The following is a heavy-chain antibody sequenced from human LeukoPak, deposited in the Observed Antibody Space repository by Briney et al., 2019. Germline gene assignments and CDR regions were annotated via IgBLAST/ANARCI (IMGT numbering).Heavy chain of an antibody. D-gene: IGHD4-17*01. CDR2: INPNSGGT. CDR3: AREVYGDYYFDY. V-gene: IGHV1-2*02. J-gene: IGHJ4*02. Sequence: ASVKVSCKASGYTFTGYYMHWVRQAPGQGLEWMGWINPNSGGTNYAQKFQGRVTMTRDTSISTAYMELSRLRSDDTAVYYCAREVYGDYYFDYWGQGTLATVSS. CDR1: GYTFTGYY.